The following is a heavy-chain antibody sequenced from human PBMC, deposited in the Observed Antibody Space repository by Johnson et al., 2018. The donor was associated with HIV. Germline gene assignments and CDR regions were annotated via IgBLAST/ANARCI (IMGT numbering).Heavy chain of an antibody. J-gene: IGHJ3*02. V-gene: IGHV3-11*01. CDR2: ISSSGSTM. CDR3: ARNGLIPAAKGVAFDI. CDR1: GLTLSDYY. D-gene: IGHD2-2*01. Sequence: QVQLVESGGGLVKPGGSLRLSCAAPGLTLSDYYMTWIRQAPGKGLEWVSYISSSGSTMYYADSVKGRFTISRDNAKNSLYLQMNSLRAEDTAVYYCARNGLIPAAKGVAFDIWGQGTMVTVSS.